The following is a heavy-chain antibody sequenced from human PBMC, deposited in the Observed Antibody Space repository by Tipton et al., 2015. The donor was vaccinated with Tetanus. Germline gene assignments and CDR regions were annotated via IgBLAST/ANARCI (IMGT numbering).Heavy chain of an antibody. CDR2: ISYSGST. D-gene: IGHD1-7*01. V-gene: IGHV4-61*01. CDR3: ARDLGTSGFH. Sequence: GLVKPSETLSLTCTVSGGSVRGGSYYWNWIRQPPGKGLEWLAYISYSGSTNSNYSLKSRITISRDPSKNQFSLKLASVTAADTAVYYCARDLGTSGFHWGQGTLVTVSS. J-gene: IGHJ4*02. CDR1: GGSVRGGSYY.